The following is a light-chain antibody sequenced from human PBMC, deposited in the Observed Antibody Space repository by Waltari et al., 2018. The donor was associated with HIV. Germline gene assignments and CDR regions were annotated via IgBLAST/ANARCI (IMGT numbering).Light chain of an antibody. J-gene: IGLJ2*01. CDR1: SSDVGRYNY. Sequence: QSALPQPASVSGSPGQSTTLSCTGASSDVGRYNYVSWYQHHPGKAPKLIIYDVSNRPSGVSNRFSGSKSGTTASLTISGLQAEDEADYYCSSYTSSRTVVFGGGTKLTVL. CDR2: DVS. V-gene: IGLV2-14*03. CDR3: SSYTSSRTVV.